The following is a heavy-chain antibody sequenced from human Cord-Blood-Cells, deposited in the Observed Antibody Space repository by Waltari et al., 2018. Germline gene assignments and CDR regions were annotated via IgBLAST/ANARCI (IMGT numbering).Heavy chain of an antibody. CDR1: GFTFRRFA. J-gene: IGHJ3*02. CDR2: ISYDGSNK. CDR3: ARGNWDDAFDI. Sequence: QVQLVGSGGAVVPPGRSLRLSCAASGFTFRRFAMLWVRQAPGKGLEWVAVISYDGSNKYYADSVKGRFTISRDNSKNTLYLQMNSLRAEDTAVYYCARGNWDDAFDIWGQETMVTVSS. D-gene: IGHD7-27*01. V-gene: IGHV3-30-3*01.